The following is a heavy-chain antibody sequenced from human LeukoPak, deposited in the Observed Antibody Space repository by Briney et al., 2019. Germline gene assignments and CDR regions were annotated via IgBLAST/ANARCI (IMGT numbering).Heavy chain of an antibody. Sequence: SETLSLTCTVSGGSINGYYWSWIRQSPGKGLESLGYIYYTGSTNYNPSLKSRVTMSVDTSRNQFFLRLSSVTAADTAVYYCATTTIRLGYWGQGTLVTVSS. CDR1: GGSINGYY. J-gene: IGHJ4*02. V-gene: IGHV4-59*01. D-gene: IGHD1-26*01. CDR2: IYYTGST. CDR3: ATTTIRLGY.